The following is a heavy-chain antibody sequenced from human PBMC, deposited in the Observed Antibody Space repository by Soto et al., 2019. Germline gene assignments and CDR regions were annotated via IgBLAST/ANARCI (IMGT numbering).Heavy chain of an antibody. D-gene: IGHD2-2*02. CDR3: ARRAVAPAPIGYFHYHLDV. J-gene: IGHJ6*02. Sequence: QVQLVQSGAEVKKPGSSVKVSCKTSGGTFDNYAINWVRQAPGQGLEWMGGIIPIFGALNYAQKFQGRVTITADKSTSTAYMALGSLTSEDTAVYYCARRAVAPAPIGYFHYHLDVWGQVPTVTVSS. V-gene: IGHV1-69*06. CDR1: GGTFDNYA. CDR2: IIPIFGAL.